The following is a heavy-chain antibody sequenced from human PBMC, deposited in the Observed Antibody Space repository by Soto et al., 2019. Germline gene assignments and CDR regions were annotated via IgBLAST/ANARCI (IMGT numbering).Heavy chain of an antibody. V-gene: IGHV3-9*01. D-gene: IGHD3-9*01. J-gene: IGHJ4*02. CDR1: VFTFDDYV. Sequence: HPWGSLRISCASSVFTFDDYVMRWVRQAPGKGLEWVSGISWNGGSIGYADSVKGRFSISRDNANNSLYLQLNSLRADDTAFYFCPKSHKDHDILTGFDYWGQGTLVTVSS. CDR3: PKSHKDHDILTGFDY. CDR2: ISWNGGSI.